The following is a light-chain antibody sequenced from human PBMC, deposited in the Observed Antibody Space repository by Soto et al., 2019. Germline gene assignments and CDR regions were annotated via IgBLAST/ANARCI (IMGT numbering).Light chain of an antibody. Sequence: IVMAQSPATLSLSPGERATLSCRASQSVSSNLAWYQQKPGQAPRLLIYGASTRATGIPARFSGSGSGTEFPLTISSLQSEDVAVFYCQQYNNWPRTFGQGTNVDIK. CDR1: QSVSSN. CDR3: QQYNNWPRT. V-gene: IGKV3-15*01. CDR2: GAS. J-gene: IGKJ1*01.